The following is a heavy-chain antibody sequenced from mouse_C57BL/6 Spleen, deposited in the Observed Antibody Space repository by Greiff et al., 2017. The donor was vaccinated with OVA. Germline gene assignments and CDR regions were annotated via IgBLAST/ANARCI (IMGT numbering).Heavy chain of an antibody. CDR1: GYTFTSYW. CDR2: INPSNGGT. J-gene: IGHJ4*01. CDR3: ARLREDHYYAMDY. Sequence: QLQQPGTELVKPGASVKLSCKASGYTFTSYWMHWVKQRPGQGLEWIGNINPSNGGTNYNEKFKSKATLTVDKSSSTAYMQLSSLTSEDSAVYYCARLREDHYYAMDYWGQGTSVTVSS. V-gene: IGHV1-53*01.